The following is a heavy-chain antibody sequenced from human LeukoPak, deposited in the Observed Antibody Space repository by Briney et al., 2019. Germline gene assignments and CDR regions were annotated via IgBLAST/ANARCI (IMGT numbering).Heavy chain of an antibody. CDR3: AKGSSSSRPYYFDY. D-gene: IGHD6-6*01. J-gene: IGHJ4*02. V-gene: IGHV3-23*01. CDR1: GFTFYNYA. CDR2: ITGSGTDT. Sequence: TGGSLRLSCAASGFTFYNYAMSWVRQAPGKGLEWVSAITGSGTDTFHAGSVKGRFTISRDNSESTLYLQMNSLRAEDTATYYCAKGSSSSRPYYFDYWGQGTLVTVSS.